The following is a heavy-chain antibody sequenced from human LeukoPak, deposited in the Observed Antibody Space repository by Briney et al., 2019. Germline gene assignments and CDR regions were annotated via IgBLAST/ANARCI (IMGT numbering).Heavy chain of an antibody. D-gene: IGHD3-22*01. CDR2: ISSSSSYI. V-gene: IGHV3-21*01. CDR1: GFTFSSYS. J-gene: IGHJ4*02. CDR3: AREFTMIVGGV. Sequence: KPGGSLRLSCAASGFTFSSYSMNWVRPAPGKGLEWVSSISSSSSYIYYADSVKGRFTISRDNAKNSLYLQMNSLRAEDTAVYYCAREFTMIVGGVWGQGTLVTVSS.